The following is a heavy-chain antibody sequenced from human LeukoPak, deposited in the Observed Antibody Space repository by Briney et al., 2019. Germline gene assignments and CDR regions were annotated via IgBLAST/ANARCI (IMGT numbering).Heavy chain of an antibody. CDR1: VYTFTIYD. CDR3: ARVSGGGITIFGVVTRYYYYYIDV. D-gene: IGHD3-3*01. V-gene: IGHV1-8*01. J-gene: IGHJ6*03. Sequence: GAWVTVTLTCSVYTFTIYDINWVGQPPGQGREGVGGMNPNSGNRGYAQKFQGRVTMTTNTSISTSYMELSSLRSEVTAVYYCARVSGGGITIFGVVTRYYYYYIDVWGKGTTVTVSS. CDR2: MNPNSGNR.